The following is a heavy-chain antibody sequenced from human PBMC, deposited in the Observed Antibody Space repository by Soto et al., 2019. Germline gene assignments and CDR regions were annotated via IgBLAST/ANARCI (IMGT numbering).Heavy chain of an antibody. CDR1: GYTFTSYD. CDR3: ARSDGIALAYDI. V-gene: IGHV1-8*01. CDR2: LNPTNDTT. J-gene: IGHJ3*02. Sequence: ASVKVSCNASGYTFTSYDIIWVRKAPGQGLEWMGWLNPTNDTTASGQRFQGRVTLTRNTSITTDYMELTSLTSEDTAVYFCARSDGIALAYDIWGHGTVVTVSS. D-gene: IGHD6-13*01.